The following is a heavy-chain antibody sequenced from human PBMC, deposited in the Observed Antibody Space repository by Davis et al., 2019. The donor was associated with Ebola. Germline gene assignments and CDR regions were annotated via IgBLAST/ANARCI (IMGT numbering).Heavy chain of an antibody. J-gene: IGHJ6*02. V-gene: IGHV3-7*01. D-gene: IGHD1-1*01. CDR1: GFTFSSYW. Sequence: PGGSLRLSCAASGFTFSSYWMSWVRQAPGKGLEWVANIKQDGSEKYYVDSVKGRFTISRDNAKDSLFLQMDSLRAEDTAVYYCARRTAGITLSFYAMDVWGQGTTVTVSS. CDR3: ARRTAGITLSFYAMDV. CDR2: IKQDGSEK.